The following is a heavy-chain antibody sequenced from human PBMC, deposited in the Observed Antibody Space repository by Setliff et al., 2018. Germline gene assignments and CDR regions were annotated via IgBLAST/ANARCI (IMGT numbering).Heavy chain of an antibody. V-gene: IGHV4-38-2*01. CDR1: GFSISSGYY. Sequence: ASETLSLTCAVSGFSISSGYYWGWIRQPPGKGLEWIVNIHHSGKASYNPSLKSRVTMSVDTSKNHVSLKLNPVTAADTAVYYCARAHTWSLPNDNSGYPGWFDPWGQGTLVTVSS. J-gene: IGHJ5*02. CDR2: IHHSGKA. D-gene: IGHD3-22*01. CDR3: ARAHTWSLPNDNSGYPGWFDP.